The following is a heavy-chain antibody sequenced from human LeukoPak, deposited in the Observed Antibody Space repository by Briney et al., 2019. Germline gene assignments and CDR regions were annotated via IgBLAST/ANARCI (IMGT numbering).Heavy chain of an antibody. J-gene: IGHJ4*02. CDR1: GFTVSSNY. CDR2: IYSGGSA. Sequence: GGSLRLSCAASGFTVSSNYMSWVRQAPGKGLEWVSVIYSGGSAYFADSVKGQFTISRDNSKNTLYLQMNSLRAEDTAVYYCARDRRDSGTYYADYWGQGTLVTVSS. CDR3: ARDRRDSGTYYADY. D-gene: IGHD1-26*01. V-gene: IGHV3-53*01.